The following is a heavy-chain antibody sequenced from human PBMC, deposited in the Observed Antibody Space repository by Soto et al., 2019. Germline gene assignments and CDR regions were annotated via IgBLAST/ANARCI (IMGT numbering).Heavy chain of an antibody. CDR3: ARSGEEQLVSYYYYGMDV. V-gene: IGHV1-69*13. D-gene: IGHD6-6*01. CDR2: IIPIFGTA. CDR1: GGTFSSYA. J-gene: IGHJ6*02. Sequence: SVKVSCKASGGTFSSYAISWVRQAPGQGLEWMGGIIPIFGTANYAQKFQGRVTITADESTSTAYMELSSLRSEDTAVYYCARSGEEQLVSYYYYGMDVWGQGTTVTVSS.